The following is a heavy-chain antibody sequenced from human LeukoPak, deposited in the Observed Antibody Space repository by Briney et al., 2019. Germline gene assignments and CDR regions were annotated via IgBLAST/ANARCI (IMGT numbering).Heavy chain of an antibody. CDR1: GGSFSGYY. CDR2: INHSGST. CDR3: ARGNLGSPELFDY. D-gene: IGHD1-14*01. J-gene: IGHJ4*02. Sequence: PSETLSLTCAVYGGSFSGYYWSWIRQPPGKGLEWIGEINHSGSTNYNPSLKSRVTISVDTSKNQFSLKLSSVTAADTAVYYCARGNLGSPELFDYWGQGTLVTVSS. V-gene: IGHV4-34*01.